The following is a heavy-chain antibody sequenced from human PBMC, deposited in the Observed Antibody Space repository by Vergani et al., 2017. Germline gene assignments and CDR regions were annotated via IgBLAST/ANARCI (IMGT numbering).Heavy chain of an antibody. V-gene: IGHV1-69*01. Sequence: QVQLVQSGAEVKKPGSSVKVSCKASGGTFSSYAISWVRQAPGQGLEWMGGIIPIFGTANYAQKFQGRVTITADESPSTAYMELSRPRSEDTAVYYCAGACGGDCRLAFDIWGQGTMVTVSS. J-gene: IGHJ3*02. CDR1: GGTFSSYA. CDR3: AGACGGDCRLAFDI. CDR2: IIPIFGTA. D-gene: IGHD2-21*02.